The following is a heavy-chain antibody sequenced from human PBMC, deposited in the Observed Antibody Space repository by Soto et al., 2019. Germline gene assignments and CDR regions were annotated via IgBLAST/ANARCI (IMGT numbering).Heavy chain of an antibody. V-gene: IGHV4-4*02. CDR3: ARERERDSGYAFFGY. CDR1: GGSIRSSNW. D-gene: IGHD5-12*01. CDR2: IYHSGST. J-gene: IGHJ4*02. Sequence: QVQLRESGPGLVKPSGTLSLICAVSGGSIRSSNWWSWVRQPPGKGLEWIGQIYHSGSTNYNPSLKSPVTLSVDKSKNQFSLKLSSVTAADTAVYYCARERERDSGYAFFGYWGQGTLVTVSS.